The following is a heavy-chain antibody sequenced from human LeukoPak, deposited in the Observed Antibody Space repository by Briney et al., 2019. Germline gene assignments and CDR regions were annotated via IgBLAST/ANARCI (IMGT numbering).Heavy chain of an antibody. Sequence: PGGSLRLSCAASGFTFSSYTMHWVRQAPGKGLEWVAVISYDGSNKYYADSVKGRFTISRDNSKNTLYMQMNSLRAEDTAVYYCARVSYYSYGHFDYWGQGTLVTVSS. D-gene: IGHD5-18*01. CDR2: ISYDGSNK. CDR3: ARVSYYSYGHFDY. CDR1: GFTFSSYT. V-gene: IGHV3-30*04. J-gene: IGHJ4*02.